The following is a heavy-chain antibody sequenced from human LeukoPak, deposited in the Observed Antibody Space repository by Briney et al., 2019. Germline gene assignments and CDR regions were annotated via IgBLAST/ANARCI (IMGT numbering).Heavy chain of an antibody. V-gene: IGHV3-13*01. D-gene: IGHD1-1*01. CDR2: IGTAGDT. J-gene: IGHJ4*02. CDR1: GFTISDYD. CDR3: ARVAKERVGGVYYFDY. Sequence: LPGGSLRLSCAASGFTISDYDMHWVRQATGKGLEWVSAIGTAGDTYYTGSVKGRFTISRENAKNSLYLQMNSLRAGDTAVYYCARVAKERVGGVYYFDYWGQGTLVTVSS.